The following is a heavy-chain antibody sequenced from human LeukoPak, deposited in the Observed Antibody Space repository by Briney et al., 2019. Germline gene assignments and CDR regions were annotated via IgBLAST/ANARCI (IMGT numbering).Heavy chain of an antibody. Sequence: PSETLSLTCTVSGGSISSYYWSWIRQPPGKGLEWIGYIYTSGSTNYNPPLKSRVTISVDTSKNQFSLKLSSVTAADTAVYYCARHGTGTTYDAFDIWGQGTMVTVSS. J-gene: IGHJ3*02. CDR2: IYTSGST. CDR1: GGSISSYY. D-gene: IGHD1-7*01. CDR3: ARHGTGTTYDAFDI. V-gene: IGHV4-4*09.